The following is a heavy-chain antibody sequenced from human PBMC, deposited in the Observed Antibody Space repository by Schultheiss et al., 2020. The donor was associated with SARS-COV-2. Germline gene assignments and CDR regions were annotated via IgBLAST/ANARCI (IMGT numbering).Heavy chain of an antibody. V-gene: IGHV3-74*01. J-gene: IGHJ4*02. CDR1: GFTFSNYW. CDR3: ARVAGHCSGGSCSDLYYFDF. D-gene: IGHD2-15*01. CDR2: INSNGGST. Sequence: GESLKISCVASGFTFSNYWMHWARQVPGKGLVWVSRINSNGGSTSYADSVKGRFTISRDNAKNSLYLQMNSLRDEDTAVYYCARVAGHCSGGSCSDLYYFDFWGQGTLVTVSS.